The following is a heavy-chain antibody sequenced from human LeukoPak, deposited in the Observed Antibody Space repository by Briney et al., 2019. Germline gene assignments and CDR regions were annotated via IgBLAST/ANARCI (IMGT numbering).Heavy chain of an antibody. CDR1: GFGFSNYA. Sequence: PGGSLRLSCVPSGFGFSNYAMSWVRQAPGKGLEWVSSISGSGGSTHYADSVKGRFTISRDKTKNTLYLQMNSLRAEDTAVYYCAKSSYYDASGYYREYYFDYWGQGTLVTVSS. J-gene: IGHJ4*02. V-gene: IGHV3-23*01. CDR2: ISGSGGST. D-gene: IGHD3-22*01. CDR3: AKSSYYDASGYYREYYFDY.